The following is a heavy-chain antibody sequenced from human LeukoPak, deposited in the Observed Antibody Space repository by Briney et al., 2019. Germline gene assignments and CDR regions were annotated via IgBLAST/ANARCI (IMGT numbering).Heavy chain of an antibody. CDR3: ARSYSYGPFDY. CDR2: IYYSGST. Sequence: SETLSLTCTVSGGSISSYYWSWIRQPPGKGLEWIGYIYYSGSTNYNPSLKSRVTISVDTSKNQFSLKLSSVTAADTAVYYCARSYSYGPFDYWGQGTLVTVSS. J-gene: IGHJ4*02. V-gene: IGHV4-59*01. D-gene: IGHD5-18*01. CDR1: GGSISSYY.